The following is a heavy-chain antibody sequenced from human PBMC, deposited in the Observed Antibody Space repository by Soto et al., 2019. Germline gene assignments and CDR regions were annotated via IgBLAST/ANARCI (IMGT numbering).Heavy chain of an antibody. CDR2: IYSGGST. CDR1: GFTVSNNY. CDR3: ATYTSLDY. V-gene: IGHV3-53*01. J-gene: IGHJ4*02. D-gene: IGHD2-2*02. Sequence: PGGSLRLSCAASGFTVSNNYMSWVRQAPGKGLEWVSLIYSGGSTFYADSVKGRFTISRENSKNTLFLQMNSLRAEDTAVYFCATYTSLDYWGQGTLVTVSS.